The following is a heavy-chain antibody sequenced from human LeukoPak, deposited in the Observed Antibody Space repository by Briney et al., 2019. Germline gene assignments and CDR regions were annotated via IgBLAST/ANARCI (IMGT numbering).Heavy chain of an antibody. J-gene: IGHJ5*02. CDR1: GGSISSNSYY. Sequence: SETLSLTCTVSGGSISSNSYYWGWIRQPPGTGLEWIGNIYYSGSTYYNPSLKSRITISADTSKNQFSLRLSSVTAADTAVYYCARDVKGVYYYGSGSPPRWFDPWGQGTLVTVSS. D-gene: IGHD3-10*01. CDR2: IYYSGST. V-gene: IGHV4-39*07. CDR3: ARDVKGVYYYGSGSPPRWFDP.